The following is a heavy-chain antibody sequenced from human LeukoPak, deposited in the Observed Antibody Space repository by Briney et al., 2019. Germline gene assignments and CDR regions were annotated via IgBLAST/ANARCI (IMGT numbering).Heavy chain of an antibody. J-gene: IGHJ4*02. CDR3: ARVSSDPTPYFDY. Sequence: SETLSLTCTVSGGFISSYYCSWIRQPPGKGLEWMGYIYYSGSTNYNPALKSRVTISVDTSKNQFSLKLSSVAAADAAVYYWARVSSDPTPYFDYWGQGTLVTVSS. V-gene: IGHV4-59*01. CDR2: IYYSGST. CDR1: GGFISSYY.